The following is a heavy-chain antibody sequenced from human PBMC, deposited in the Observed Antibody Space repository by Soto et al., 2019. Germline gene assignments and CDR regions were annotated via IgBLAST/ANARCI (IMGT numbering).Heavy chain of an antibody. Sequence: QVQLVESGGGLVKPGGSLRLSCAASGFTFSDYYMSWIRQAPGKGLEWVSYISSSGSTIYYADSVKGRFTISRDNAKNSLYLQMNSLRAEDTAVYYCARDSPQRPVNIVATIPRYDYWGQGTLVTVSS. CDR3: ARDSPQRPVNIVATIPRYDY. CDR2: ISSSGSTI. J-gene: IGHJ4*02. CDR1: GFTFSDYY. V-gene: IGHV3-11*01. D-gene: IGHD5-12*01.